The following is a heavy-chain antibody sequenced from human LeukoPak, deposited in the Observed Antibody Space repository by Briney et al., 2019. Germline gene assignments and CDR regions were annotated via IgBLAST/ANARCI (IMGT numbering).Heavy chain of an antibody. Sequence: SETLSLTCTVSGGSISSSSYYWGWLRQPPGKGLEWIGSIYYSGSTYYNPSLKSRVTISVDTSKNQFSLKLSSVTAADTAVYYCARSGLGDYYDSSGQRFDYWGQGTLVTVSS. V-gene: IGHV4-39*07. CDR1: GGSISSSSYY. J-gene: IGHJ4*02. CDR2: IYYSGST. D-gene: IGHD3-22*01. CDR3: ARSGLGDYYDSSGQRFDY.